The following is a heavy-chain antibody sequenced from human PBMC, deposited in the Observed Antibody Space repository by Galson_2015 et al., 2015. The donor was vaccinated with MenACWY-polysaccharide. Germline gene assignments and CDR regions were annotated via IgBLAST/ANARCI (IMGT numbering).Heavy chain of an antibody. Sequence: SLRLSCAASGFTFSNFWMSWVRQAPGKELEWVASIKQDGSEKYLVDSVKGRFTISRDNDENSLFLQMNSLRAEDTAVYYCARERWVRGVFFDQWGQGTLVTVSS. D-gene: IGHD3-10*01. CDR3: ARERWVRGVFFDQ. J-gene: IGHJ4*02. CDR2: IKQDGSEK. V-gene: IGHV3-7*01. CDR1: GFTFSNFW.